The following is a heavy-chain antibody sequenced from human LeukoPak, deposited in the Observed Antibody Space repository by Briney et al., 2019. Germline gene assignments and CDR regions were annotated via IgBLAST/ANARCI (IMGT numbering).Heavy chain of an antibody. J-gene: IGHJ4*02. CDR1: GFTFSSYT. Sequence: GGSLRLSCAASGFTFSSYTMNWVRQAPGKGLEWVSSITSSSSYIYYADSVKGRFTISRDNSRNTLYLQMNSLRAEDTAVYYCAKSGYNRFDYWGQGTLVTVSS. D-gene: IGHD5-24*01. V-gene: IGHV3-21*04. CDR3: AKSGYNRFDY. CDR2: ITSSSSYI.